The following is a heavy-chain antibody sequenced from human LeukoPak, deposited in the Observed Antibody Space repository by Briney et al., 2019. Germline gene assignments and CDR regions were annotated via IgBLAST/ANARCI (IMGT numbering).Heavy chain of an antibody. CDR3: AKGIYYDNSGYYSLFDH. CDR1: GYTFSTYG. V-gene: IGHV3-23*01. J-gene: IGHJ4*02. CDR2: ISESGGSL. D-gene: IGHD3-22*01. Sequence: PGGSLRLSCAASGYTFSTYGMSWVRQAPGKGLEWVSGISESGGSLYYAASVQGRFTISRDNSKNTLYLQMNSLRAEDTAVYYCAKGIYYDNSGYYSLFDHWGQGTLVTVSS.